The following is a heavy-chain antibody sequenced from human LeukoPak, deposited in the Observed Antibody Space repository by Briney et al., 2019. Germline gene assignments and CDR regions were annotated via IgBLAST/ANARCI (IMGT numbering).Heavy chain of an antibody. D-gene: IGHD3-22*01. CDR1: GXSISISTDY. V-gene: IGHV4-39*01. J-gene: IGHJ5*02. CDR3: ARLGTGYDSSGYSIGWFNP. Sequence: SETLSLTCTVSGXSISISTDYWGWIRQPPGKGLEWIGNIYYSGSTYYNPSLKSRVAISVDTSKNQFSLRLSSVTAADTAVYYCARLGTGYDSSGYSIGWFNPWGQGTLVTVSS. CDR2: IYYSGST.